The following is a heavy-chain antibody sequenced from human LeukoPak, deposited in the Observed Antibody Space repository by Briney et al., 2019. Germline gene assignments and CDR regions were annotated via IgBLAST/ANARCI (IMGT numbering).Heavy chain of an antibody. CDR1: GYSFTGYY. J-gene: IGHJ4*02. CDR2: INPNSGDT. D-gene: IGHD5-18*01. CDR3: AREKDTAVVNELDY. V-gene: IGHV1-2*02. Sequence: GASVKVSCKASGYSFTGYYMHWVGQAPGQGLEWMGWINPNSGDTHYSQKFQGRDTMTRDTSISTAYMEVSRLRSDDTAVYYCAREKDTAVVNELDYWGQGTLVTVSS.